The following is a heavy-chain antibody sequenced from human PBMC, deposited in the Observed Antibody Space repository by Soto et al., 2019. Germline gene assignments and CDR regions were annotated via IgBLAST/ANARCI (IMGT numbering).Heavy chain of an antibody. V-gene: IGHV3-30-3*01. Sequence: QEQLVESGGGVVQPGRSLRLSCAASGFTFSSYAMHWVRQAPGKGLEWVAVISYDGSNKYYADSVKGRFTISRDNSKNTLYLQMNRLIAEDTAVYYCARVPSSSGRAHFDYWGQGTLVTVSS. D-gene: IGHD2-15*01. CDR2: ISYDGSNK. CDR1: GFTFSSYA. CDR3: ARVPSSSGRAHFDY. J-gene: IGHJ4*02.